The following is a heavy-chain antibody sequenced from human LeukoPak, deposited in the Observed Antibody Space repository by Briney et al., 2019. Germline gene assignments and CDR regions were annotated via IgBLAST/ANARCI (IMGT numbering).Heavy chain of an antibody. CDR1: GGSISSYY. V-gene: IGHV4-59*01. CDR3: ARWVRGVTDYYFDY. CDR2: IYYSGST. J-gene: IGHJ4*02. D-gene: IGHD3-10*01. Sequence: TSETLSLTCTVSGGSISSYYWSWIRQPPGKGLEWIGYIYYSGSTNYNPSLKSRVTISVDTSKNQFSLKLSSVTAADTAAYYCARWVRGVTDYYFDYWGQGTLVTVSS.